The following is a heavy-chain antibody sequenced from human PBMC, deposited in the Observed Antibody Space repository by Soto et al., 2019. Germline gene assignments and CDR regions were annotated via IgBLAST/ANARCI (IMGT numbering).Heavy chain of an antibody. J-gene: IGHJ4*02. CDR2: IAGTGNT. CDR3: ARDLYGDYIFDS. V-gene: IGHV1-3*01. Sequence: QVQLVQSGPEVKRPGASVTLSCKASGYTFTDYALHWVRRAPGQGLEWLGWIAGTGNTKYSQKLQGRVTITRDTAATTAYMELRSLTSEDTAVYYCARDLYGDYIFDSWGQGVRVTVSS. CDR1: GYTFTDYA. D-gene: IGHD4-17*01.